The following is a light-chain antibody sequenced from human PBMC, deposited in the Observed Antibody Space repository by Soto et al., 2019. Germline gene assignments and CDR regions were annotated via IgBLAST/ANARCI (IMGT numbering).Light chain of an antibody. CDR3: CSYAGNYRYV. V-gene: IGLV2-11*01. J-gene: IGLJ1*01. Sequence: QSVLTQPRSVSGSPGQSVTISCTGTSSDVGGYKYVSWYQQHTGKAPRLMIYDVSNRPSGVPDRFSGSKSVNTASLTISGLQAEDEADYYCCSYAGNYRYVFGTGTKLTVL. CDR2: DVS. CDR1: SSDVGGYKY.